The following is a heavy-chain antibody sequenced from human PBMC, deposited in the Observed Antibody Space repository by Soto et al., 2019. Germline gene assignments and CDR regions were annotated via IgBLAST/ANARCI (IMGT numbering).Heavy chain of an antibody. CDR2: ISGSGGST. CDR3: ARKRITIFGVVIMFDY. J-gene: IGHJ4*02. V-gene: IGHV3-23*01. Sequence: EVQLLESGGGLVQPGGSLRLSCAASGFTFSSYAMSWVRQAPGKGLEWVSAISGSGGSTYYADSVKGRFSICRDNSKNTLYLQMNSLRAEDTAVYYCARKRITIFGVVIMFDYWGQGTLVTVSS. D-gene: IGHD3-3*01. CDR1: GFTFSSYA.